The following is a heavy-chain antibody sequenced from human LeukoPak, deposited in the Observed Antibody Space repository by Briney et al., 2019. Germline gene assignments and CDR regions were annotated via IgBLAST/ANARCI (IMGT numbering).Heavy chain of an antibody. CDR1: GYMFTHFH. D-gene: IGHD2-21*01. CDR3: ARGRYSNDY. J-gene: IGHJ4*02. V-gene: IGHV1-2*02. Sequence: ASVKVSCRAVGYMFTHFHVHWVRQAPGQGLEWMGCIYPSTNGTRSAQKFQGRITLTRDTSISTVFMELNNLRSDDTAVYYCARGRYSNDYWGQGTLVTVSS. CDR2: IYPSTNGT.